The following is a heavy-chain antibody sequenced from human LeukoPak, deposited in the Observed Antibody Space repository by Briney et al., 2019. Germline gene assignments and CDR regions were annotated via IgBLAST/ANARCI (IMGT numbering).Heavy chain of an antibody. V-gene: IGHV4-39*01. D-gene: IGHD3-10*01. J-gene: IGHJ5*02. CDR3: ARRERFACWFDP. Sequence: PSETLSLTCTVSGGSISSSSYYWGWIRQPPGKGLEWIGSIYYSGSTYYNPSLESRVTISVDTSKNQFSLELSSVTAADTAVYYCARRERFACWFDPWGQGTLVTVSS. CDR2: IYYSGST. CDR1: GGSISSSSYY.